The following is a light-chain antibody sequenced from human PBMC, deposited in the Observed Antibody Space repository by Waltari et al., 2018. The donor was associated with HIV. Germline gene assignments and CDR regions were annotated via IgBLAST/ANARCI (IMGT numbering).Light chain of an antibody. J-gene: IGLJ3*02. CDR1: SSNIGINF. Sequence: QSVLTQPPSASGTPGQRVTISCSGSSSNIGINFVSWYQHLPGTAPKVLIYKNTQRPAGVPDRFSGSKSATSASLASSGLRSEDEADYYCAAWDDSLSGWVFGGGTQLTVL. CDR3: AAWDDSLSGWV. CDR2: KNT. V-gene: IGLV1-47*01.